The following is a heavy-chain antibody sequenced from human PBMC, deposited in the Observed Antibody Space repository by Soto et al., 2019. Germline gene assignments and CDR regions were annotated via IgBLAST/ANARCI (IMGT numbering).Heavy chain of an antibody. CDR3: AREGSLGPTRAAAGTDSYYPYGMDV. V-gene: IGHV3-7*01. Sequence: GGSLRLSCAASGFTFSSYWMSWVRQAPGKGLEWVANIKQDGSEKYYVDSVKGRFTISRDNAKNSLYLQMNSLRAEDTAVYYCAREGSLGPTRAAAGTDSYYPYGMDVWGQGTTVTVSS. J-gene: IGHJ6*02. CDR1: GFTFSSYW. D-gene: IGHD6-13*01. CDR2: IKQDGSEK.